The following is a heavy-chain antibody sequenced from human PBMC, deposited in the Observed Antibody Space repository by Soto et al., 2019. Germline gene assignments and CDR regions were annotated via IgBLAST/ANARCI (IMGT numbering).Heavy chain of an antibody. CDR2: IYHNGSP. D-gene: IGHD3-10*01. CDR3: GRWLGTSYGMDV. V-gene: IGHV4-4*02. Sequence: PSETLSLTCAVSGGSISSTNWWSWLRQSPGKGLEWIGEIYHNGSPDYNPSLKSRVTISVDKSKNHVFLKLTSVTAADTAMYFCGRWLGTSYGMDVWGQGTAVTVSS. CDR1: GGSISSTNW. J-gene: IGHJ6*02.